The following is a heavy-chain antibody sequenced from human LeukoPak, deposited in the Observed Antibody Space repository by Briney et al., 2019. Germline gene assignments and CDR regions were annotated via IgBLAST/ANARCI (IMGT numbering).Heavy chain of an antibody. CDR3: TRDPSGGYVPYFDY. CDR1: GGTXSSYA. D-gene: IGHD3-16*01. Sequence: SVKVSCKASGGTXSSYAISWVRQAPGQGLEGMGRIIPILGITNYAQKFQGRVTITADKSTSTAYMELSSLRSDDTAVYYCTRDPSGGYVPYFDYWGQGTLVTVSS. J-gene: IGHJ4*02. V-gene: IGHV1-69*04. CDR2: IIPILGIT.